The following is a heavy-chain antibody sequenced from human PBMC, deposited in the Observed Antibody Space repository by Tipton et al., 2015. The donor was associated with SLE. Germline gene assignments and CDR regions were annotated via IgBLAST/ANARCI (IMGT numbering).Heavy chain of an antibody. D-gene: IGHD3-10*01. CDR2: IYYSGST. CDR1: GGSISSSAYY. CDR3: ARDKRDYFDSGSYYNPFDY. Sequence: TLSLTCTVSGGSISSSAYYWGWIRQPPGKGLEWIGTIYYSGSTYYNPSLKSRVTISVDTSKNQFSLKLSSVTAADTAVYYCARDKRDYFDSGSYYNPFDYWGQGTLVTVSS. J-gene: IGHJ4*02. V-gene: IGHV4-39*07.